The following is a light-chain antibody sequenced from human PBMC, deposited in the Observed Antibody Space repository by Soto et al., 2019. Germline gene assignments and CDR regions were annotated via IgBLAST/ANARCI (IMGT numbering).Light chain of an antibody. V-gene: IGKV1D-13*01. CDR3: QQYENLPT. CDR1: QGIGSA. Sequence: IQMTQSPSSLSASVGDRVTITCRASQGIGSALAWYQQKPGKAPKLLIYDASSLESGVPSRFSGSGSGTDFTLTISSLQPEDFATYYCQQYENLPTFGQGTRLEIK. CDR2: DAS. J-gene: IGKJ5*01.